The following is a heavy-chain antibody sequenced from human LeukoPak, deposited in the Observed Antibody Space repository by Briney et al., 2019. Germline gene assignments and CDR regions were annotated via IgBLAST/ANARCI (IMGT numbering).Heavy chain of an antibody. D-gene: IGHD6-6*01. CDR2: ISSSGSTI. J-gene: IGHJ4*02. CDR1: GFTFSDYY. Sequence: RGSLRLSCAASGFTFSDYYMSWIRQAPGKGLEWVSYISSSGSTIYYADSVKGRLTISRDNAKNSLYLQMNSLRAEDTAVYYCARSYSSSSTFDYWGQGTLVTVSS. V-gene: IGHV3-11*04. CDR3: ARSYSSSSTFDY.